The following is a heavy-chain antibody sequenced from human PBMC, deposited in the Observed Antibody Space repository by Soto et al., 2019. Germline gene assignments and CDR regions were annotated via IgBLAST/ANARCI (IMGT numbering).Heavy chain of an antibody. D-gene: IGHD6-19*01. CDR3: TTDGVRPPMRIAVVSWYYYYGMDV. J-gene: IGHJ6*02. V-gene: IGHV3-15*07. CDR1: GFTFSNAW. Sequence: GGSLRLSCAASGFTFSNAWMNWVRQAPGKGLEWVGRIKSKTDGGTTDYAAPVKGRFTISRDDSKNTLYLQMNSLKTEDTAVYYCTTDGVRPPMRIAVVSWYYYYGMDVWGQGTTVTVSS. CDR2: IKSKTDGGTT.